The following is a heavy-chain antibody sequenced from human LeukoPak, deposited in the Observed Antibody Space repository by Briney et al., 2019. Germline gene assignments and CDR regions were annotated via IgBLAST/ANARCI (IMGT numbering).Heavy chain of an antibody. CDR2: ISAYNGNT. D-gene: IGHD4-17*01. V-gene: IGHV1-18*01. CDR3: ARGRAPLRYGDYGFDY. J-gene: IGHJ4*02. CDR1: GYTFTSYG. Sequence: ASVKVSCKASGYTFTSYGISWVRQAPGQGLEWMGWISAYNGNTNYAQKLQGRVTMTTDTSTSTAYMELRSLRSDDTAVYYCARGRAPLRYGDYGFDYWGQGTLVTVSS.